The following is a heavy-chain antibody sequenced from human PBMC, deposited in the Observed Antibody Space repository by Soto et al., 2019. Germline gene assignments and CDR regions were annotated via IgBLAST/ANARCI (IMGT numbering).Heavy chain of an antibody. V-gene: IGHV4-31*03. CDR1: GDSISTPEFF. J-gene: IGHJ6*02. CDR2: IFHTGST. CDR3: ARDSNMTSAWRGLDV. Sequence: QLQESGPGLVKSSQTLSLTCTVSGDSISTPEFFWAWVRQPPGRGLEWIGYIFHTGSTYQNPSLQSRLTMSIDTSKGQFSLNLSSVTAADTATYYCARDSNMTSAWRGLDVWGQGITVTVSS. D-gene: IGHD5-12*01.